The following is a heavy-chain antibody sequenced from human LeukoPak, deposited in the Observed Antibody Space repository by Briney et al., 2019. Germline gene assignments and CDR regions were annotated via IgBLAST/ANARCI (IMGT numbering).Heavy chain of an antibody. Sequence: GGSLRLSCAASGFTFSSYWMSWVRQAPGKGLEWVANIKQDGSEKYYVDSVKGRFTISRDNAKNSLYLQMNSLRAEDTAVYYCARVGSSSWYYYYYMDVWGKGTTVTVSS. D-gene: IGHD6-13*01. CDR3: ARVGSSSWYYYYYMDV. CDR2: IKQDGSEK. CDR1: GFTFSSYW. J-gene: IGHJ6*03. V-gene: IGHV3-7*01.